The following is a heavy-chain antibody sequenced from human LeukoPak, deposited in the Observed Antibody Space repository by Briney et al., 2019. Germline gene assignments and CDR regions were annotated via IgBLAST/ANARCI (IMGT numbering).Heavy chain of an antibody. J-gene: IGHJ5*02. CDR2: INSDGSST. V-gene: IGHV3-74*01. Sequence: GGSLRLSCAASGFTFSSYWMHWVRQAPGKELVWVSRINSDGSSTSYADSVKGRFTISRDNAKNTLYLQMNSLRAEDTAVYYCARGGGAAASWFDPWGQGTLVTVSS. D-gene: IGHD6-13*01. CDR3: ARGGGAAASWFDP. CDR1: GFTFSSYW.